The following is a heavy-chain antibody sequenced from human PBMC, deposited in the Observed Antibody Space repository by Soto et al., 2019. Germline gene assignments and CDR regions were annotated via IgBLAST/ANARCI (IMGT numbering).Heavy chain of an antibody. CDR2: IWYDGSNK. CDR1: GFTFSSYG. V-gene: IGHV3-33*01. D-gene: IGHD7-27*01. J-gene: IGHJ4*02. CDR3: ARAPRNWGSYYFDY. Sequence: GESLKISCAASGFTFSSYGMHWVRQAPGKGLEWVAVIWYDGSNKYYADSVKGRFTISRDNSKNTLYLQMNSLRAEDTAVYYCARAPRNWGSYYFDYWGQGTLVTVSS.